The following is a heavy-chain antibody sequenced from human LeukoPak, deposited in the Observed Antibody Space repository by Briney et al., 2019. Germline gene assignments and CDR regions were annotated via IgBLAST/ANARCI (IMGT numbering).Heavy chain of an antibody. Sequence: SETLSLTCAVYGGSFSGYYWSWIRQPPGKGLEWIGEINHSGSTNYNPSLKSRVTISVDTSKNQFSLKLSSVTAADTAVYYCARGRRYYYDSSGYSYYFDCWGQGTLVTVSS. CDR2: INHSGST. CDR1: GGSFSGYY. V-gene: IGHV4-34*01. J-gene: IGHJ4*02. D-gene: IGHD3-22*01. CDR3: ARGRRYYYDSSGYSYYFDC.